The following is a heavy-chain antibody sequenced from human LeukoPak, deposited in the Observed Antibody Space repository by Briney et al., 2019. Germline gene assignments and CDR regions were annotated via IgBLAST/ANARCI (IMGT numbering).Heavy chain of an antibody. Sequence: PEGSLRLSCAASGFTFSSYGMHWVRQAPGKGLEWVAVIPYDGNDKYYADSVKGRFTISRDNSKNTLYLQMNSLRSEDTAVYYCAKGCVSVAYLNYFDSWGQGTLVTVSS. CDR3: AKGCVSVAYLNYFDS. CDR1: GFTFSSYG. V-gene: IGHV3-30*18. D-gene: IGHD6-19*01. J-gene: IGHJ4*02. CDR2: IPYDGNDK.